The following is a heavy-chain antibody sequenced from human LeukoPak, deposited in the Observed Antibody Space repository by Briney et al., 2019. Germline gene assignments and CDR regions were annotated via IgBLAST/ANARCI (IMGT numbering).Heavy chain of an antibody. CDR2: INSNSGDT. J-gene: IGHJ3*02. Sequence: ASVKVSCKASGYPFTGYYIHWVRQAPGQGLEWVGWINSNSGDTHSAQNFQGRVTMTKDTSISTASMDLSRLRSDDTAVYYCARAPKNDAYDIWGRGTMVTVSS. CDR3: ARAPKNDAYDI. CDR1: GYPFTGYY. V-gene: IGHV1-2*02.